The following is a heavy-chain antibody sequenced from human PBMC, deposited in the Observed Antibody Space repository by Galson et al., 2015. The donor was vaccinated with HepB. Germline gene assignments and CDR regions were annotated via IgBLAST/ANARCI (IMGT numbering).Heavy chain of an antibody. Sequence: SLRLSCAASGFTFGDYAMSWFRQAPGKGLEWVGFIRSKAYGGTTEYAASVKGRFTISRDDSKSIAYLQMNSLKTEDTAVYYCTRDLRPTFGYSSGWYQPVLGYWGQGTLVTVSS. D-gene: IGHD6-19*01. J-gene: IGHJ4*02. V-gene: IGHV3-49*03. CDR2: IRSKAYGGTT. CDR1: GFTFGDYA. CDR3: TRDLRPTFGYSSGWYQPVLGY.